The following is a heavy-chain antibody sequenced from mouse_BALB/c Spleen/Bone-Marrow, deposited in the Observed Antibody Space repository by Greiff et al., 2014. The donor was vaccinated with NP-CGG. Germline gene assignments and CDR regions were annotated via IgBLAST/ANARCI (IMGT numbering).Heavy chain of an antibody. V-gene: IGHV1S81*02. D-gene: IGHD1-1*01. Sequence: VQLQQSGAELVKPGASVKLSCKASGYTFTSYYMYWVKQRPGQGLEWIGEINPSNGGTNFNEKFKSKATLTVDKSSRTAHMQLSSLTSEDSAVYYCTRSRRDYAMDYWGQGTSVTVSS. CDR1: GYTFTSYY. J-gene: IGHJ4*01. CDR3: TRSRRDYAMDY. CDR2: INPSNGGT.